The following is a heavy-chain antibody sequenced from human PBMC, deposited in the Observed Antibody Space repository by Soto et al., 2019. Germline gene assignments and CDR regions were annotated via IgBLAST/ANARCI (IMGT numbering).Heavy chain of an antibody. J-gene: IGHJ6*02. CDR1: GFTFSYHA. CDR2: ISYDGDNK. D-gene: IGHD1-1*01. Sequence: QVQLVESGGGVVQPGRSLRLSCAASGFTFSYHALNWVRQAPGKGLEWVAVISYDGDNKYIAESVKGRFTISRDNSKNTVSLRMNSLRAEDKAMDFCARGTTTFAFSAMDVWGQGTTVTVSS. V-gene: IGHV3-30-3*01. CDR3: ARGTTTFAFSAMDV.